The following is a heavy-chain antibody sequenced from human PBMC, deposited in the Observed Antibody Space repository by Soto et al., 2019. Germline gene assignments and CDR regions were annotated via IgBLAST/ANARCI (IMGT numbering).Heavy chain of an antibody. CDR1: GGSVSSGSDY. CDR3: ARGVARQYYYGSGRFDY. Sequence: SETLSLSCTVSGGSVSSGSDYWSWIRQPPGKGLEWIGHIYYSGSTNYNPSLKSQVTISVDTSKNQYSLKLSSVTAADTAVYYCARGVARQYYYGSGRFDYWGQGTLVTV. D-gene: IGHD3-10*01. J-gene: IGHJ4*02. CDR2: IYYSGST. V-gene: IGHV4-61*01.